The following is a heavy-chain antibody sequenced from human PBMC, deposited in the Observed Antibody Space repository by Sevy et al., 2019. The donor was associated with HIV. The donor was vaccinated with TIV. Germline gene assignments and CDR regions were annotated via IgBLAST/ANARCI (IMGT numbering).Heavy chain of an antibody. CDR1: GFTFTSYA. J-gene: IGHJ4*02. CDR3: AKSEWGNIGFCTRSSCYPFDY. D-gene: IGHD2-2*01. Sequence: GGSLRLSCAASGFTFTSYAMSWVRQAPGKGLEWVSSISGSHGAPYYADSVKGRFTISRDNSKNTPYLQMGSLRAEDTAVYYCAKSEWGNIGFCTRSSCYPFDYWGQGTLVTVSS. CDR2: ISGSHGAP. V-gene: IGHV3-23*01.